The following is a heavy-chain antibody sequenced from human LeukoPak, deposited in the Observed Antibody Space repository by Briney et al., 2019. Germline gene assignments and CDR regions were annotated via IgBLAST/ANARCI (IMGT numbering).Heavy chain of an antibody. D-gene: IGHD4-17*01. V-gene: IGHV1-58*02. Sequence: SVKVSCKASGFAFTTSAMQWVRQARGQRLEWIGWIVVGSGNTNYAQKFQERVTITRDMSTSTAYMELSSLRSEDTAVYYCAAISYGDYGGYYYGMDVWGQGTTVTVSS. CDR3: AAISYGDYGGYYYGMDV. CDR2: IVVGSGNT. J-gene: IGHJ6*02. CDR1: GFAFTTSA.